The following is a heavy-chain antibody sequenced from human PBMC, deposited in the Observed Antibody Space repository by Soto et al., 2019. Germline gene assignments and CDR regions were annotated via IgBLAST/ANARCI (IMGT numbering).Heavy chain of an antibody. D-gene: IGHD2-2*01. CDR3: ARVPDR. J-gene: IGHJ5*02. CDR1: CGSINSAGYS. CDR2: IYHSGST. V-gene: IGHV4-30-2*01. Sequence: PSDTLSLTYAVSCGSINSAGYSWSWIRQPPGKGLEWIGYIYHSGSTYYNPSLKSRVTISVDRSKNQFSLKLSSVTAADTAVYYCARVPDRWGQGTLVTVS.